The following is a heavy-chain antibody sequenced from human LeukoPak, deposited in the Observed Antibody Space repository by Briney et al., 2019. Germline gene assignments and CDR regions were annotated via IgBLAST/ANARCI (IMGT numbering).Heavy chain of an antibody. D-gene: IGHD7-27*01. CDR3: ARGRGNWGDAFDI. V-gene: IGHV4-34*01. Sequence: SETLSLTCAVCGGSFSGYYWSWIRQPPGKGLEWIGEINHSGSTNYNPSLKSRVTISVDTSKNQFSLKLSSVIAADTAVYYCARGRGNWGDAFDIWGQGTMVTVSS. J-gene: IGHJ3*02. CDR2: INHSGST. CDR1: GGSFSGYY.